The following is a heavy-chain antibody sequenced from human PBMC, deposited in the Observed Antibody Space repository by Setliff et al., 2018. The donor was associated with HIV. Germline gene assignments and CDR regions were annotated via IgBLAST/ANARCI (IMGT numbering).Heavy chain of an antibody. CDR1: GASISGHY. CDR3: ARVSYYGSFYYNYYMDV. D-gene: IGHD3-10*01. CDR2: VYYNGIT. J-gene: IGHJ6*03. V-gene: IGHV4-59*11. Sequence: PSETLSLTCTVSGASISGHYWTWIRQPPGEGLEWIGYVYYNGITNYNPPLKSRVTTSLDTSNSQFSLKLSSLTAADTAVYYCARVSYYGSFYYNYYMDVWGKGTTVTVS.